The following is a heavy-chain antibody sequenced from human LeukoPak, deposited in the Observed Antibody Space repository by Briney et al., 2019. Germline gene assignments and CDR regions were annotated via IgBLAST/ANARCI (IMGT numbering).Heavy chain of an antibody. Sequence: SGGSLRLSCAASGFTFSSYSMNWVRQAPGKGLEWVSSISSSSSYIYYADSVKGRFTISRDNAKNSLYLQMNSLRAEDTAVYYCARARRETAMAYDYWGQGTLVTVSS. D-gene: IGHD5-18*01. CDR1: GFTFSSYS. J-gene: IGHJ4*02. CDR3: ARARRETAMAYDY. V-gene: IGHV3-21*01. CDR2: ISSSSSYI.